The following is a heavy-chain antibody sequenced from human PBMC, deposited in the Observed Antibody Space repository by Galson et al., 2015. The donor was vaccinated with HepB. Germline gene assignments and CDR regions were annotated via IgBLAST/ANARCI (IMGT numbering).Heavy chain of an antibody. CDR3: AKDPLVYHFDGSGSYYFDY. V-gene: IGHV3-30*02. Sequence: SLRLSCAASGFTFSSYGMHWVRQAPGKGLEWVAFIRYDGSNKYYADSVKGRFTISRDNSKNTLYLQMNSLRAEDTAVYYCAKDPLVYHFDGSGSYYFDYWGQGTLVTVSS. CDR2: IRYDGSNK. J-gene: IGHJ4*02. D-gene: IGHD3-10*01. CDR1: GFTFSSYG.